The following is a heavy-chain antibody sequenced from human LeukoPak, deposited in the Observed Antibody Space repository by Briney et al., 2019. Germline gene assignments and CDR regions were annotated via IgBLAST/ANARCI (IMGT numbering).Heavy chain of an antibody. CDR3: AGADYYDSSGYYGV. CDR2: IIPIFGTA. CDR1: GGTFSSYA. D-gene: IGHD3-22*01. Sequence: SVKVSCKASGGTFSSYAISWVRQAPGQGLEWMGGIIPIFGTANYAQKFQGRVTITADGSTSTAYMELSSLRSEDTAVYYCAGADYYDSSGYYGVWGQGTLVTVSS. J-gene: IGHJ4*02. V-gene: IGHV1-69*01.